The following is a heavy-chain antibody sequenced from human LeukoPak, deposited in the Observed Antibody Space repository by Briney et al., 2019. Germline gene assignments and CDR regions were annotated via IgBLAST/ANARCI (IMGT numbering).Heavy chain of an antibody. CDR3: ARDLAVTTGFDY. Sequence: ASVKVSCKASGYTFTSYGISWVRQAPGQGLEWMGWISAYNGNTNYAQKLQGRVTMTRDMSTSTVYMELSSLRSEDTAVYYCARDLAVTTGFDYWGQGTLVTVSS. V-gene: IGHV1-18*01. CDR2: ISAYNGNT. CDR1: GYTFTSYG. D-gene: IGHD4-17*01. J-gene: IGHJ4*02.